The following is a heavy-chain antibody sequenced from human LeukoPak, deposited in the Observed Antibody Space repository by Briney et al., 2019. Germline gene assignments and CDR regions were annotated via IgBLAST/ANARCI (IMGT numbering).Heavy chain of an antibody. CDR3: AREVGGYFDY. D-gene: IGHD1-26*01. CDR1: GYSFTRYG. Sequence: ASVRVSCKTSGYSFTRYGISWVRQAPGQGLEWMGWISAYNGNTNYAQKLQGRVTMTTDTSTSTAYMELRSLRSDDTAVYYCAREVGGYFDYWGQGTLVTVSS. CDR2: ISAYNGNT. V-gene: IGHV1-18*01. J-gene: IGHJ4*02.